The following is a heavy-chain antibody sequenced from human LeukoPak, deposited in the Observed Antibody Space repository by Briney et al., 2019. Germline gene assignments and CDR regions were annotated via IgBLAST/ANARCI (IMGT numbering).Heavy chain of an antibody. V-gene: IGHV3-23*01. CDR1: GFTFSSYT. Sequence: GGSLRLSCAASGFTFSSYTMSWVRQAPGKGLEWVSAISNSGGSTYYADSVKGRFTISRDNSKNTLYLPMNGLTAEDTAVYYCAKVETWWDSASHMDVWGQGTTVTVSS. J-gene: IGHJ6*02. D-gene: IGHD3-10*01. CDR3: AKVETWWDSASHMDV. CDR2: ISNSGGST.